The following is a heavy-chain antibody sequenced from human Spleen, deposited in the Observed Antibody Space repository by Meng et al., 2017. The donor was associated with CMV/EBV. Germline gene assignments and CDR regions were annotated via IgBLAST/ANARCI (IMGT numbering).Heavy chain of an antibody. Sequence: GGSLRLSCTASGFTFDDYAIYWVRQTPGKGLEWVSRINWRGDDVHDAGSVKGRFTISRDNGKDPVFLQMNSLRTEDTALYYCAKDVRRTGTYYFYFSMDVWGQGTTVTVSS. CDR2: INWRGDDV. CDR3: AKDVRRTGTYYFYFSMDV. V-gene: IGHV3-9*01. J-gene: IGHJ6*02. CDR1: GFTFDDYA. D-gene: IGHD3/OR15-3a*01.